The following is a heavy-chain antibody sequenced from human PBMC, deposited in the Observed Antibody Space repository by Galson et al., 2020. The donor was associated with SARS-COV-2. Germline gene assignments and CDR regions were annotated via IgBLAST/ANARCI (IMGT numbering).Heavy chain of an antibody. CDR1: GGSLSSSIYY. Sequence: SQTLSLTCSVSGGSLSSSIYYWGWVRQSPGQGLAWIGSIYFRGTTYYNPSLESRITISVDTSKNLFSLKLSSVTAADTAVYYCARHPSYSNGRGPFDNWGQGTLVTVSS. CDR3: ARHPSYSNGRGPFDN. J-gene: IGHJ4*02. V-gene: IGHV4-39*01. CDR2: IYFRGTT. D-gene: IGHD6-19*01.